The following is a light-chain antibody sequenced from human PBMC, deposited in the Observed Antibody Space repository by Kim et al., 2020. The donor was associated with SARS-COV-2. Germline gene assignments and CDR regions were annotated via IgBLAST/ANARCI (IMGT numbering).Light chain of an antibody. Sequence: SVGDRVTITWRASQGIGKDLAWFQQKPGKAPQFLVYGASSLQSGAPSRFSGSGSGTEFTLTITSLQPADFAASFCQQYNSYPLTFGGGTKVEIK. CDR1: QGIGKD. V-gene: IGKV1-16*01. CDR3: QQYNSYPLT. J-gene: IGKJ4*01. CDR2: GAS.